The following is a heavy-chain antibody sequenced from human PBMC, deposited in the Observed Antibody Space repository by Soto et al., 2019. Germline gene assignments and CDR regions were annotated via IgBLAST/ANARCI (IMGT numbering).Heavy chain of an antibody. CDR1: GFTFSTYS. J-gene: IGHJ4*02. V-gene: IGHV3-48*01. D-gene: IGHD6-19*01. CDR2: ISSSSTI. CDR3: ARERGSGWTFDY. Sequence: GGSMRLSCAASGFTFSTYSRNWVRQAPGKGLEWVSSISSSSTIYYADSVKGRFTVSRDNVQNSLYLQMHSLRAEDTAVYYCARERGSGWTFDYWGQGTLVTVSS.